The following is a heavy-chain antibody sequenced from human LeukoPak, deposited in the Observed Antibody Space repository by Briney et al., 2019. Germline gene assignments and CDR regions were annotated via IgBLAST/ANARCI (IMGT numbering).Heavy chain of an antibody. V-gene: IGHV3-11*01. D-gene: IGHD6-13*01. CDR1: GFTFSDYY. J-gene: IGHJ4*02. Sequence: GGSLRLSCAASGFTFSDYYMSWIRQAPGKGLEWVSYISSSGSTIYYADSVKGRFTISRDNAKNSLYLQMNSLRAEDTAVYYCAGDIAAADWGFDYWGQGTLVTVSS. CDR3: AGDIAAADWGFDY. CDR2: ISSSGSTI.